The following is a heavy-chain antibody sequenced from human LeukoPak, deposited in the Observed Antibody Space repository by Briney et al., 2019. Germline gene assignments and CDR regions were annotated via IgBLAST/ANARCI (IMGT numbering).Heavy chain of an antibody. CDR1: GFSLTRKS. CDR3: VRETDFHAFDV. J-gene: IGHJ3*01. V-gene: IGHV3-23*01. D-gene: IGHD3-3*01. CDR2: IHRNDDSM. Sequence: AGGSLRLSCVVSGFSLTRKSMNWVRQAPGKGLEWVSGIHRNDDSMYYADSVKGRFIISRDVSQNTVYLQMNSLRPEDTAIYYCVRETDFHAFDVWGQGTMVTVSS.